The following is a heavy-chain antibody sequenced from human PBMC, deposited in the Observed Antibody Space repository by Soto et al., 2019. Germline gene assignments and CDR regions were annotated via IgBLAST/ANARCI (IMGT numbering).Heavy chain of an antibody. CDR3: ARVVTVVKSFHYWYFDL. V-gene: IGHV1-69*12. J-gene: IGHJ2*01. Sequence: QVQLVQSGAEVKKPGSSVKVSCKASGGTFSSYAISWVRQAPGQGLGWMGGIIPIFGTANYAQKFQGRVTITADESTSTAYMELSSLRSEDTAVYYCARVVTVVKSFHYWYFDLWGRGTLVTVSS. D-gene: IGHD2-15*01. CDR2: IIPIFGTA. CDR1: GGTFSSYA.